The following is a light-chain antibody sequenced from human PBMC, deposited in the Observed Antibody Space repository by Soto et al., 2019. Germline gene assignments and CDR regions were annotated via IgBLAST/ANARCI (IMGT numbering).Light chain of an antibody. CDR2: KAS. Sequence: DIQMTQSPSTLSASVGVRVTITCRASQSISSWLAWYQQKPGKAPKLLIYKASSLESGVPSRFSGSGSGTEFTLTISSLQPDDFATYYCQQYNSYSWTFGQGTKLEIK. CDR1: QSISSW. CDR3: QQYNSYSWT. J-gene: IGKJ1*01. V-gene: IGKV1-5*03.